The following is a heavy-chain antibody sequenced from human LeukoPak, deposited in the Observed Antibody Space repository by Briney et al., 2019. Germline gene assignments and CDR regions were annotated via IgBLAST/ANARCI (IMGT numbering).Heavy chain of an antibody. D-gene: IGHD3-3*01. CDR2: ISWDGGST. CDR1: GFTFDDYA. J-gene: IGHJ6*03. CDR3: AKDSAGSITTLLFNYMDV. Sequence: GGSLRLSFAASGFTFDDYAMHWVRQAPGKGLEWVSLISWDGGSTYYADSVKGRFTISRDNSKNSLYLQMNSLRAEDTALYYCAKDSAGSITTLLFNYMDVWGKGTTVTVSS. V-gene: IGHV3-43D*04.